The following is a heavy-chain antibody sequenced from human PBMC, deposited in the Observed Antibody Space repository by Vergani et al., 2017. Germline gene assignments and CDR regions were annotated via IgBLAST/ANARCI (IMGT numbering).Heavy chain of an antibody. D-gene: IGHD3-22*01. CDR1: GGSISSSSYY. J-gene: IGHJ2*01. CDR2: IYYSGST. Sequence: QLQLQESGPGLVKPSETLSLTCTVSGGSISSSSYYWGWIRQPPGKGLEWIGYIYYSGSTNYNPSLKSLVTISVDTSKNQFSLKLSSVTAADTAVYYCARDSPFMIVGHGWYFDLWGRGTLVTVSS. CDR3: ARDSPFMIVGHGWYFDL. V-gene: IGHV4-61*05.